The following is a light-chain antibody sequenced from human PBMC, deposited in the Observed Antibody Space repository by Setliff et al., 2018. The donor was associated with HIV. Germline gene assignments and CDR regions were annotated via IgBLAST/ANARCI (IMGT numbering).Light chain of an antibody. Sequence: QSVLTQPASVSGSPGQSITISCTGTSNDVGAYNTVYWYQQHPGEAPKLMIYDVSIRPSGVSNRFSGSESGNTASLTISGLQTEDEADYYCSSYTSSITDVFGTGTKVTVL. CDR1: SNDVGAYNT. CDR2: DVS. CDR3: SSYTSSITDV. V-gene: IGLV2-14*01. J-gene: IGLJ1*01.